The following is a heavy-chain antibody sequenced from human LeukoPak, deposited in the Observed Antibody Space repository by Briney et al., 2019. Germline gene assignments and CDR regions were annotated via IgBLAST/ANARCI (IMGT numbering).Heavy chain of an antibody. CDR1: GYTFTGYY. D-gene: IGHD6-19*01. J-gene: IGHJ4*02. V-gene: IGHV1-24*01. CDR3: ATSIAVAGIDY. Sequence: ASVKVSCKASGYTFTGYYMHWVRQAPGKGLEWMGGFDPEDGETIYAQKFQGRVTMTEDTSTDTAYMELSSLRSEDTAVYYCATSIAVAGIDYWGQGTLVTVSS. CDR2: FDPEDGET.